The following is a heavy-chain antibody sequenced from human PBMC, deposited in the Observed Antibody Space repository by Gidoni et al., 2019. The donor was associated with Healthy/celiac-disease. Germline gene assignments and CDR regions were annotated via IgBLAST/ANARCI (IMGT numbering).Heavy chain of an antibody. CDR2: IYTSGST. J-gene: IGHJ4*02. D-gene: IGHD6-19*01. CDR1: GGSISSYY. V-gene: IGHV4-4*07. CDR3: ERLGYSSGAYYLDY. Sequence: QVQLQESGPGLVKPSETLSLTCTVSGGSISSYYWSWIRQPAGKGLEWIGRIYTSGSTNYNPALKSRVTMSVDTAKNQFSLKLSSVTAADTAVYYCERLGYSSGAYYLDYWGQGTLVTVSS.